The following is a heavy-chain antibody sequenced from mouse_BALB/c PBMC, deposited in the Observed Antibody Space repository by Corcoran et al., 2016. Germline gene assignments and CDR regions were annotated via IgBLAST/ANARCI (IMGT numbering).Heavy chain of an antibody. CDR2: IFPGNGNT. V-gene: IGHV1-66*01. CDR1: GYSFTSYY. Sequence: QVQLQQSGPELVKPGASVKISCKASGYSFTSYYIHWVKQRPGQGLEWIGWIFPGNGNTKYNEKFKGKATLTADTSSSTAYMQLSSLTSEDSAVYFCAKTARGTYYFDYWGQGTTLTVSS. CDR3: AKTARGTYYFDY. J-gene: IGHJ2*01. D-gene: IGHD3-2*01.